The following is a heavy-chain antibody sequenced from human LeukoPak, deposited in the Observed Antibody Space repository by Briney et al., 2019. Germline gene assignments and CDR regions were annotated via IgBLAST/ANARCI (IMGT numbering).Heavy chain of an antibody. Sequence: GGSLRLSCAASGFTFSSYWMTWVRQAPGKGLEWVANIKEDGSEKYYVDSEKGRFTISRDNAKNSLYLQMNSLRAEDTAVYYCASRTTYYYDISGYYTYFDYWGQGTLVTVSS. CDR1: GFTFSSYW. D-gene: IGHD3-22*01. J-gene: IGHJ4*02. CDR3: ASRTTYYYDISGYYTYFDY. CDR2: IKEDGSEK. V-gene: IGHV3-7*01.